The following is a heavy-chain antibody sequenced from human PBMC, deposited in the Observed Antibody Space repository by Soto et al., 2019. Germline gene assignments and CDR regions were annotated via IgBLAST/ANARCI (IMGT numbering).Heavy chain of an antibody. CDR3: ARSPYNYDSTYYFDY. Sequence: SETLSLTCTVSGGSVSSGSYYWSWIRQPAGKGMEWIGQPAGKGLEWIGRIYSSGSTNYNPFFQSRVTISLDMSKNQFSLKLRSVTAADTAVYYCARSPYNYDSTYYFDYWGQGTLVTVSS. J-gene: IGHJ4*02. CDR1: GGSVSSGSYY. D-gene: IGHD3-22*01. V-gene: IGHV4-61*02. CDR2: IYSSGST.